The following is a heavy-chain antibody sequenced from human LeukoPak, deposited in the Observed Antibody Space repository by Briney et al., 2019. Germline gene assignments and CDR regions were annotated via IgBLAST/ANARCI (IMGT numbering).Heavy chain of an antibody. CDR3: ARHDEDGSGNNWFDP. J-gene: IGHJ5*02. CDR1: GGSTSSYY. V-gene: IGHV4-59*08. CDR2: NYYSGST. Sequence: PSETLSLTCTVSGGSTSSYYWSWIRQPPGKGLEWIGYNYYSGSTNYNPSLKSRVTISVDTSKNQFSLKLSSVTAADTAVYFCARHDEDGSGNNWFDPWGQGTLVTVSS.